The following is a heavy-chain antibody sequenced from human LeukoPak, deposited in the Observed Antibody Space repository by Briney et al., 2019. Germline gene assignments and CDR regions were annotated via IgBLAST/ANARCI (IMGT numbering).Heavy chain of an antibody. V-gene: IGHV3-21*01. CDR3: ARVAFDI. CDR2: ISSSSSYI. Sequence: GGSLRLSCAASGFTFSSYSMNWVRQAPGKGLEWVSSISSSSSYIYHADSVKGRFTISRDNAKNSLYLQMNSLRAEGTAVYYCARVAFDIWGQGTMVTVSS. CDR1: GFTFSSYS. J-gene: IGHJ3*02.